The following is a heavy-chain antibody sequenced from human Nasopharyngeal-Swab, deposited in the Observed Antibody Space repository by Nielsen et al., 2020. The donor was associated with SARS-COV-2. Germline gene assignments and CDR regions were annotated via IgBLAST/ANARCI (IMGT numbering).Heavy chain of an antibody. CDR3: ARAGEDGEYYDFWSGYYKDYYGMDV. V-gene: IGHV3-74*01. Sequence: PGKGLVWVSRINSDGSSTSYADSVKGRFTISRDNAKNTLYLQMNSLRAEDTAVYYCARAGEDGEYYDFWSGYYKDYYGMDVWGQGITVTVSS. D-gene: IGHD3-3*01. J-gene: IGHJ6*02. CDR2: INSDGSST.